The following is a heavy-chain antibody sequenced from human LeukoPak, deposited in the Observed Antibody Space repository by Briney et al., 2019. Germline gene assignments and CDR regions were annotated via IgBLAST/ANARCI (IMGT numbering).Heavy chain of an antibody. D-gene: IGHD1-7*01. CDR1: GGSVSSSRYY. J-gene: IGHJ4*02. CDR2: IYYSGST. V-gene: IGHV4-39*01. CDR3: TRHEWNYVTYFDF. Sequence: SETLSLACTVSGGSVSSSRYYWGWVRQPPGKGLEWIGTIYYSGSTYYNPSLNSRVTISVDTSKNQFSLKLSSVTAADTAVYYCTRHEWNYVTYFDFWGQGTRVTVSS.